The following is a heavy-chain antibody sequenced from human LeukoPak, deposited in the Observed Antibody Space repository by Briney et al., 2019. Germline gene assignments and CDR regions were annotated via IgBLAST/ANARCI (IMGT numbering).Heavy chain of an antibody. CDR3: ARGGYCSSTSCYFDY. CDR1: GGTFSSYA. D-gene: IGHD2-2*03. Sequence: LRASVKVSCKASGGTFSSYAISWVRQAPGQGLEWMGGIIPIFGTANYAQKFQGRVTITADESTSTAYMELSSLRSEDTAVYYCARGGYCSSTSCYFDYWGQGTLVTVSS. J-gene: IGHJ4*02. CDR2: IIPIFGTA. V-gene: IGHV1-69*13.